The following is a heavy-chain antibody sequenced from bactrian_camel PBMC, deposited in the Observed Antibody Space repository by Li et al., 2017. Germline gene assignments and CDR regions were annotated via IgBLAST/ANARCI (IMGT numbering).Heavy chain of an antibody. Sequence: HVQLVESGGGLVQAGGSLKLSCVASHFTFSNSRNCMGWFRQAPGKQREGIAVIDTEGNPTYADSVKGRFTISRDKSWKMLYLQMNSLKPEDTAEYYCAAIYGSRCRGSAYWGQGTQVTVS. CDR3: AAIYGSRCRGSAY. CDR2: IDTEGNP. J-gene: IGHJ4*01. D-gene: IGHD6*01. V-gene: IGHV3S53*01. CDR1: HFTFSNSRNC.